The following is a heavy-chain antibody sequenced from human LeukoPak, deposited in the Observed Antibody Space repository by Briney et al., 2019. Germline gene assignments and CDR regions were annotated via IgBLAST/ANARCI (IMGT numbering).Heavy chain of an antibody. V-gene: IGHV3-7*01. CDR1: GFTFSSYW. CDR2: IKQDGSEK. D-gene: IGHD6-13*01. Sequence: GGSLRLSCAASGFTFSSYWMSWVRQAPGKGLEWVANIKQDGSEKYYVDSVKGRFTISRDNAKNSLYLQMNSLRAEDTAVYYCARERYSRGNWFDPWGQGTLVTVSS. J-gene: IGHJ5*02. CDR3: ARERYSRGNWFDP.